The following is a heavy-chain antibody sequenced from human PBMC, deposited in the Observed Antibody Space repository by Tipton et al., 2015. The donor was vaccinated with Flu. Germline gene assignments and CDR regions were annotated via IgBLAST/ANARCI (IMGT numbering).Heavy chain of an antibody. CDR2: IGQGGNT. J-gene: IGHJ4*02. CDR3: AKKVTTSDFDY. V-gene: IGHV4-39*07. CDR1: GGSISSKIYY. Sequence: TLSLTCTVSGGSISSKIYYWSWIRRTPGKGLEWIGGIGQGGNTYYKASLKSRVTISADTSKNQFSLNLRSVTAADTAVYYCAKKVTTSDFDYWGQGILVAVSS. D-gene: IGHD1-14*01.